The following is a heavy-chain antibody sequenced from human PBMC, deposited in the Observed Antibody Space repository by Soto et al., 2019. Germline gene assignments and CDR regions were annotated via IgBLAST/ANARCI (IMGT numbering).Heavy chain of an antibody. D-gene: IGHD3-3*01. CDR1: GVSFKSGSYY. V-gene: IGHV4-61*01. CDR2: VYHTGRT. CDR3: ARDFDYFAS. Sequence: QVHLQESGPGLVRPSETLSLTCTASGVSFKSGSYYWSWIRQPPGKGLEWIGYVYHTGRTNYNPSLKSRVSISMYTSKSQFSLDLDSVTPADTAVYFCARDFDYFASWGQGTLVTVS. J-gene: IGHJ4*02.